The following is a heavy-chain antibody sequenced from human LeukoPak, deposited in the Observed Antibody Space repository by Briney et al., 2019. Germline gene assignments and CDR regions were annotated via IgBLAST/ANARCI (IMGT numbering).Heavy chain of an antibody. V-gene: IGHV4-38-2*02. Sequence: SETLSLTCTVSGYSISSGYYWGWIRQPPGKGLEWIGYICYSGSTNYNPSLKSRVTISVDTSKNQFSLKLSSVTAADTAVYYCARHRAAAAPFDYWGQGTLVTVSS. D-gene: IGHD6-13*01. J-gene: IGHJ4*02. CDR3: ARHRAAAAPFDY. CDR1: GYSISSGYY. CDR2: ICYSGST.